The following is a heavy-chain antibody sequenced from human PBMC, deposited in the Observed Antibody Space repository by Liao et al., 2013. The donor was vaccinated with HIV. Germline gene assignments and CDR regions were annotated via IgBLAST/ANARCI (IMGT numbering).Heavy chain of an antibody. CDR1: GDSISATSPY. CDR3: AGRGSSWYGEYFHH. J-gene: IGHJ1*01. D-gene: IGHD6-13*01. V-gene: IGHV4-39*07. Sequence: QVQLQESGPGLMKPSETLSLTCTVSGDSISATSPYWGWIRQSPGNGLEWIGSLHFSGTPYHNPSLKSRVTMSVDTTKNQFSLKLSSVTAADTAVYYCAGRGSSWYGEYFHHWGQGTLVTVSA. CDR2: LHFSGTP.